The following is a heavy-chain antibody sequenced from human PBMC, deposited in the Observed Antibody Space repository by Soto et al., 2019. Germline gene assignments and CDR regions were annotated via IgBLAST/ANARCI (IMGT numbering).Heavy chain of an antibody. Sequence: PSETLSLTCTVSGGSISSGSFYWTWIRQHPXKGLEFIGYIYYRGDTYYNPSLRSRVIISLDTSKNQFSLRLNSVTAADTAVYYCAREWSGGRRAGNPGKYYGMDVWGQGTKVTVSS. D-gene: IGHD2-15*01. J-gene: IGHJ6*02. CDR2: IYYRGDT. V-gene: IGHV4-31*03. CDR3: AREWSGGRRAGNPGKYYGMDV. CDR1: GGSISSGSFY.